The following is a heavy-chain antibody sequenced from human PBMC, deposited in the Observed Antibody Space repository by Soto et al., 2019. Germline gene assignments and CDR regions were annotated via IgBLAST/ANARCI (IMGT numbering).Heavy chain of an antibody. V-gene: IGHV3-30-3*01. CDR3: ARDPKTSGGQHWAFNYFDS. D-gene: IGHD7-27*01. CDR2: ISYDGTNK. CDR1: GFSFSISP. Sequence: PGGSLRLSCAASGFSFSISPMHWVRQAPGKGPEWVALISYDGTNKFYADSVKGRFTISRDNSMSTLYLQVDSLRPEDAAVYYCARDPKTSGGQHWAFNYFDSWGQGTLVTVS. J-gene: IGHJ4*02.